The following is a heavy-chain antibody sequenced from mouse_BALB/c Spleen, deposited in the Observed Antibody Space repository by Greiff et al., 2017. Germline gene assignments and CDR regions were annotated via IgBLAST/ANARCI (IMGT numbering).Heavy chain of an antibody. CDR2: ISSGGST. D-gene: IGHD1-1*01. CDR1: GFTFSSYA. V-gene: IGHV5-6-5*01. J-gene: IGHJ1*01. Sequence: EVKLVESGGGLVKPGGSLKLSCAASGFTFSSYAMSWVRQTPEKRLKWVASISSGGSTYYPDSVKGRFTISRDNARNILYLQMSSLRSEDTAMYYCARVPYGSSFYWYFDVWGAGTTVTVSS. CDR3: ARVPYGSSFYWYFDV.